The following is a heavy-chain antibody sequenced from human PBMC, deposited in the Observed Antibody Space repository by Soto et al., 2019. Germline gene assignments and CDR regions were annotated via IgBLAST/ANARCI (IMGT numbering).Heavy chain of an antibody. V-gene: IGHV4-39*07. Sequence: PSETLSLTCTVSGGSVDSNRYYWAWIRQPPGTGLEWIGEINHSGNTNYNPSLKSRVTISVDTSKNQFSLKLTSTAADTAVYYCARDKITGLFDYWGQGTLVTVSS. D-gene: IGHD2-8*02. CDR1: GGSVDSNRYY. J-gene: IGHJ4*02. CDR2: INHSGNT. CDR3: ARDKITGLFDY.